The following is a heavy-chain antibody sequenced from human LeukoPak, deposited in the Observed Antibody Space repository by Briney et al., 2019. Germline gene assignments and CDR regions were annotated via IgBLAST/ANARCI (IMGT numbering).Heavy chain of an antibody. CDR1: GFTFSGHW. Sequence: GGSLRLSCAASGFTFSGHWMSWVRQAPGKGLEWVANINQGGSDKYYVDSVKGRFTISRDNANDLLYLQMNSLRGEDTAVYYCTRDRARAEDDWGQGTLVTVSS. CDR2: INQGGSDK. J-gene: IGHJ4*02. CDR3: TRDRARAEDD. V-gene: IGHV3-7*01. D-gene: IGHD1-14*01.